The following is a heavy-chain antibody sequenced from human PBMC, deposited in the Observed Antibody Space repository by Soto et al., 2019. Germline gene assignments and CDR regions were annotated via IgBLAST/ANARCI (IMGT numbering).Heavy chain of an antibody. CDR3: ARPGVTTGWYFDL. CDR2: IWYDGSNK. D-gene: IGHD4-17*01. J-gene: IGHJ2*01. V-gene: IGHV3-33*01. Sequence: QVQLVESGGGVVQPGRSLRLSCAASGFTFSSYGMHWVRQAPGKGLEWVAVIWYDGSNKYYADSVKGRFTISRDNSKNTQYLQMNRLRAEDTAVYYCARPGVTTGWYFDLWGRGTLVTVSS. CDR1: GFTFSSYG.